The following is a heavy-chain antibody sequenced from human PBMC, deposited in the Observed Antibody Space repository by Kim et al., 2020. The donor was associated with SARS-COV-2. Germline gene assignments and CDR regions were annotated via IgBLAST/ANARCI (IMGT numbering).Heavy chain of an antibody. Sequence: SETLSLTCAVYGGSSSGYYWSWIRQPPGKGLEWIGEINHSGSTNYNPSLKSRVTLSVDTSKNQFSLKLSSVTAADTAVYYCARGTRQWLSRHYYYYMDVWGKGTTVTVSS. J-gene: IGHJ6*03. CDR2: INHSGST. CDR3: ARGTRQWLSRHYYYYMDV. V-gene: IGHV4-34*01. D-gene: IGHD6-19*01. CDR1: GGSSSGYY.